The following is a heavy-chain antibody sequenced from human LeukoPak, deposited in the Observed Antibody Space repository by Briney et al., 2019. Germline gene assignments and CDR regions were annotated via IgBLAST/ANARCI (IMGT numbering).Heavy chain of an antibody. V-gene: IGHV4-59*02. CDR1: GGSVSSLY. CDR3: ARSYGGYVLDE. D-gene: IGHD5-12*01. J-gene: IGHJ4*02. Sequence: SETLSLTCIVSGGSVSSLYWHWIRQSPEKGLEWIGYAYSTGGAKYNPSLKNRVTMSFDTPKNHFSLKLPSVTAADTAVYFCARSYGGYVLDEWGQGTLVVVSS. CDR2: AYSTGGA.